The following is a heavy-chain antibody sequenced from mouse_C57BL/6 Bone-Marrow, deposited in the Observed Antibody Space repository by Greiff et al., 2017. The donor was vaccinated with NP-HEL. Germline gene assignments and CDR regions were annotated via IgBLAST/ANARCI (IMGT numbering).Heavy chain of an antibody. CDR3: ARHRLWYFDV. Sequence: EVMLVESGGDLVKPGGSLKLSCAASGFTFSSYGMSWVRQTPDKRLEWVATISSGGSYTYYLDSVKGRFTISRDNAKNTLYLQMSSLKSEDTAMYYCARHRLWYFDVWGTGTTVTVSS. J-gene: IGHJ1*03. CDR1: GFTFSSYG. V-gene: IGHV5-6*01. CDR2: ISSGGSYT.